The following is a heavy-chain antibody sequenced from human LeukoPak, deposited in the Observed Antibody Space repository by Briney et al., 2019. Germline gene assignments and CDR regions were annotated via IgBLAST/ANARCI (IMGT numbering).Heavy chain of an antibody. J-gene: IGHJ4*02. CDR1: GNSFTSHW. CDR2: IYPGDSDS. D-gene: IGHD3-10*01. CDR3: ARTDYYGSGNFDY. V-gene: IGHV5-51*01. Sequence: GESLKISCKGSGNSFTSHWIAWVRQMPGKGLEWMGIIYPGDSDSRYSPSFQGQVTISADKSISTTYLQWTSLKASDTAMYYCARTDYYGSGNFDYWGQGTLVTASS.